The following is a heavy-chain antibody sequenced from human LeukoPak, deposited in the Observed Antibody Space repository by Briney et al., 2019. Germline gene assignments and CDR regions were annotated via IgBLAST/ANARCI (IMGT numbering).Heavy chain of an antibody. CDR1: GGSISSGAYY. D-gene: IGHD3-10*01. J-gene: IGHJ6*02. Sequence: NTSETLSLTCTVSGGSISSGAYYWSWIRQHPGKGLEWIGYIFYSGNTYYNPSLKGRVTISVDTSKNQFSLRLSSVTAADTAVYYCARWSPRYGSRTFYYGLDVWGQGTTVTVSS. V-gene: IGHV4-31*03. CDR2: IFYSGNT. CDR3: ARWSPRYGSRTFYYGLDV.